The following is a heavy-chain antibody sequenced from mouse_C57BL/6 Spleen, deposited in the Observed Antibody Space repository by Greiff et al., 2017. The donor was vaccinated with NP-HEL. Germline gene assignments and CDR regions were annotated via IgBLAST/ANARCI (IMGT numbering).Heavy chain of an antibody. V-gene: IGHV1-55*01. CDR1: GYTFTSYW. J-gene: IGHJ3*01. CDR3: ARWGNYGGFAY. CDR2: IYPGSGST. D-gene: IGHD1-2*01. Sequence: VKLQESGAELVKPGASVKMSCKASGYTFTSYWITWVKQRPGQGLEWIGDIYPGSGSTNYNEKFKSKATLTVDTSSSTAYMQLSSLTSEDSAVYYCARWGNYGGFAYWGQGTLVTVSA.